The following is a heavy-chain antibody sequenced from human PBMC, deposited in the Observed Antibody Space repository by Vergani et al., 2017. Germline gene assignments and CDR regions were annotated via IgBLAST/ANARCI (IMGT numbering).Heavy chain of an antibody. CDR1: GFTFSSYS. CDR3: ASFGYCSSTSCYKPAGNYYYYMDV. CDR2: ISSSSSYI. V-gene: IGHV3-21*01. J-gene: IGHJ6*03. Sequence: EVQLVESGGGLVKPGGSLRLSCAASGFTFSSYSTNWVRQAPGKGLEWVSSISSSSSYIYYADSVKGRFTISRDNAKNSLYLQMNSLRAEDTAVYYCASFGYCSSTSCYKPAGNYYYYMDVWGKGTTVTVSS. D-gene: IGHD2-2*02.